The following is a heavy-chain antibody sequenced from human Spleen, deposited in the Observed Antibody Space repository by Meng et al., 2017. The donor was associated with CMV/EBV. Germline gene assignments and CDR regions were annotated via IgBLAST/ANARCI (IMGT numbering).Heavy chain of an antibody. CDR3: ARWGTPLTGNAFDV. D-gene: IGHD3-9*01. CDR2: IIPIFGTT. V-gene: IGHV1-69*05. J-gene: IGHJ3*01. Sequence: SVKVSCKPSGGAFNSYGISWVRQAPGQGLEGMGTIIPIFGTTTYAQRFQGRVTIAMGESATTVYMEVSSLRSEDTALYYCARWGTPLTGNAFDVWGQGTTVTVSS. CDR1: GGAFNSYG.